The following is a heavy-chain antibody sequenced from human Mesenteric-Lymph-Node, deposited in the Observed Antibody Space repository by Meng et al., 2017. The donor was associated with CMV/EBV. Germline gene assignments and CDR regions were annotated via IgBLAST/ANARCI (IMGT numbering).Heavy chain of an antibody. CDR2: INHSGNT. CDR3: ARGRPGYCSGGSCYQPFDY. D-gene: IGHD2-15*01. J-gene: IGHJ4*02. V-gene: IGHV4-34*01. Sequence: SFSGYYWTWIRQTPGKGLEWIGEINHSGNTNYNPSLKSRVTISVDTSKNQFSLKLSSVTAADTAVYYCARGRPGYCSGGSCYQPFDYWGQGTLVTVSS. CDR1: SFSGYY.